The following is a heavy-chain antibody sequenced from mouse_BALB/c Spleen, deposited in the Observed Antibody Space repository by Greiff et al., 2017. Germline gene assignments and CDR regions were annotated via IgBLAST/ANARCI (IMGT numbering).Heavy chain of an antibody. D-gene: IGHD2-3*01. CDR1: GYSITSDYA. CDR2: ISYSGST. Sequence: VQLQQSGPGLVKPSQSLSLTCTVTGYSITSDYAWNWIRQFPGNKLEWMGYISYSGSTSYNPSLKSRISITRDTSKNQFFLQLNSVTTEDTATYYCARRSIYDGYYGAMDYWGQGTSVTVSS. J-gene: IGHJ4*01. V-gene: IGHV3-2*02. CDR3: ARRSIYDGYYGAMDY.